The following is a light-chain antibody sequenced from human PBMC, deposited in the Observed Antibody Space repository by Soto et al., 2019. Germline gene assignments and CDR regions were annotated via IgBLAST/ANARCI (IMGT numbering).Light chain of an antibody. V-gene: IGLV2-14*03. J-gene: IGLJ3*02. CDR1: SSDVGGYDY. CDR3: SSYTSNNTRAV. CDR2: DVS. Sequence: QSALTQPASVSGSPGQTITISCTGTSSDVGGYDYVSWYQQHPGKAPKFMIYDVSTRPSGVSNRFSGSKSGNTASLTISALQAEDEADYYCSSYTSNNTRAVFGGGTKLTVL.